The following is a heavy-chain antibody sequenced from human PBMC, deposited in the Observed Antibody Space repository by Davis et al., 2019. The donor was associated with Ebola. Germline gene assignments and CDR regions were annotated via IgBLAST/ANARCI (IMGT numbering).Heavy chain of an antibody. CDR1: GGSISSYY. Sequence: SETLSLTCTVSGGSISSYYWSWIRQPPGQGLEWIGNLYHGGGTNYSPSLKSRVTISVDTSKNQFSLKLSSVTAADTAVYYCARLLVGATEGMDYWGQGTLVTVSS. CDR2: LYHGGGT. J-gene: IGHJ4*02. CDR3: ARLLVGATEGMDY. V-gene: IGHV4-59*01. D-gene: IGHD1-26*01.